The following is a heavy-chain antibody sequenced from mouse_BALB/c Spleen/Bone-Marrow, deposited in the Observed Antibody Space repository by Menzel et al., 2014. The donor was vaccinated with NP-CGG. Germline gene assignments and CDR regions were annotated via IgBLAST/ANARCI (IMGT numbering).Heavy chain of an antibody. CDR1: GFTFSNYG. D-gene: IGHD2-4*01. Sequence: EVHLVESGGDLVKPGGSLKLSCAASGFTFSNYGMSWVRRIPDKRLEWVATISSGGTYTFYPDSVKGRFTISRDNTKNTLTLQMTSLKSEDTAMYYCARLRDYDYFDYWGQGTTLTVSS. J-gene: IGHJ2*01. V-gene: IGHV5-6*01. CDR2: ISSGGTYT. CDR3: ARLRDYDYFDY.